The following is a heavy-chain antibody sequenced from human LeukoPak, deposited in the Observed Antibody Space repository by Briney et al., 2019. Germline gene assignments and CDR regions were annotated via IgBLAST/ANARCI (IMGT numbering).Heavy chain of an antibody. CDR3: ASSPVTWIQLWFGY. V-gene: IGHV1-69*13. Sequence: SVKVSCKASGGTFSSYAISWVRQAPGQGLDWMGGIIPIFGTANYAQKFQGRVTITADESTSTAYMELSSLRSEDTAVYYCASSPVTWIQLWFGYWGQGTLVTVSS. CDR1: GGTFSSYA. CDR2: IIPIFGTA. D-gene: IGHD5-18*01. J-gene: IGHJ4*02.